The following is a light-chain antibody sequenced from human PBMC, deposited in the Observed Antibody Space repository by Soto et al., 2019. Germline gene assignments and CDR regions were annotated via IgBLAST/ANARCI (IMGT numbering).Light chain of an antibody. Sequence: DIHMTQSPSTLSASVGDRVTITCRASQSLTRWLAWYQQKPGKAPNLLIYKTSSLESGVPSRFRGSGSGTEFTLTISSLQPDDFATYYCQHWTDYSWTFGQGTKVEVK. CDR3: QHWTDYSWT. CDR2: KTS. CDR1: QSLTRW. V-gene: IGKV1-5*03. J-gene: IGKJ1*01.